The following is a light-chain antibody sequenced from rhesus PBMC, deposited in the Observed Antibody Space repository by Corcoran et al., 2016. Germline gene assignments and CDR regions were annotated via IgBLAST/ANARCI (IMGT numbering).Light chain of an antibody. CDR1: QGINKE. CDR3: LQDYTTPFT. CDR2: ASS. V-gene: IGKV1-94*01. J-gene: IGKJ3*01. Sequence: DIQMTQSPSSLSASVGDRVTVTCRASQGINKELSWYQQKPGKAPTLLIYASSTLQTGVSSRFSGSGSGTDFTLTISSLQPEDFATYYCLQDYTTPFTFGPGTKLDIK.